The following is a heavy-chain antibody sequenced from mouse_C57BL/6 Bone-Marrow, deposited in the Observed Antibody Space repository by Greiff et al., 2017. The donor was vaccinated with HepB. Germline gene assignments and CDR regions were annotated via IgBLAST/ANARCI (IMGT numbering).Heavy chain of an antibody. CDR3: ARESPYYYGSSPLDY. V-gene: IGHV5-4*01. CDR1: GFTFSSYA. CDR2: ISDGGSYT. Sequence: EVQLVESGGGLVKPGGSLKLSCAASGFTFSSYAMSWVRQTPEKRLEWVATISDGGSYTYYPDNVKGRFTISRDNAKNNLYLQMSHLKSEDTAMYYCARESPYYYGSSPLDYWGQGTTLTVSS. J-gene: IGHJ2*01. D-gene: IGHD1-1*01.